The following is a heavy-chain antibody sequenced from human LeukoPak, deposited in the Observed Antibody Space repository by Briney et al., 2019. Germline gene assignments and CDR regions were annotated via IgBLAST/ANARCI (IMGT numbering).Heavy chain of an antibody. CDR1: GGSVSSGSYY. CDR3: ARGEWDLLFDY. J-gene: IGHJ4*02. CDR2: IYYSGST. V-gene: IGHV4-61*01. Sequence: SETLSLTCTVSGGSVSSGSYYWSWIRQPPGKGLEWIGYIYYSGSTNYNPSLKSRVTISVDTSKNQFSLKLSSVTAADTAVYYCARGEWDLLFDYWGQGTLVTVSS. D-gene: IGHD1-26*01.